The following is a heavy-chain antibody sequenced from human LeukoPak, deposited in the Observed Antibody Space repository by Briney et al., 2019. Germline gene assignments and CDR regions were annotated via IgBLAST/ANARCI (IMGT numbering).Heavy chain of an antibody. J-gene: IGHJ5*02. CDR1: GGSISSYY. V-gene: IGHV4-59*01. CDR3: APGILGTFDP. CDR2: IYYSGST. Sequence: SETLSLTCTVSGGSISSYYWSWIRQPPGKGLKWIGYIYYSGSTNYNPSLKSRVTISVDTSKNQFSLKLSSVTAADTAVYYCAPGILGTFDPWGQGTLVTVSS. D-gene: IGHD2-15*01.